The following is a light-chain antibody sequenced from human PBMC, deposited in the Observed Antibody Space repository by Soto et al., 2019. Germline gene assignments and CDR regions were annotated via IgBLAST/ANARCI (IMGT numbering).Light chain of an antibody. V-gene: IGKV1-5*03. CDR2: KAS. Sequence: DIQMTQSPSTLSTSVGDRVTITCRASQSISSWLAWYQQKPGKAPKLLIYKASILESGVPSRFSGSGSGTEFTLTISSLQPDDFATYYCQQYNTWTFGQGTKVEIK. CDR1: QSISSW. J-gene: IGKJ1*01. CDR3: QQYNTWT.